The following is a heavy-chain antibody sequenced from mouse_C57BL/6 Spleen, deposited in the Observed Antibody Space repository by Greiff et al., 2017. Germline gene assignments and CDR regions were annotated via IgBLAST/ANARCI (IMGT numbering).Heavy chain of an antibody. Sequence: QVQLQQSGPELVKPGASVKISCKASGYAFSSSWMNWVKQRPGKGLEWIGRIYPGDGDTNYNGKFKGKATLTADKSSSTAYMQLSSLTSEDSAVYFCARKVITTVGYFDVWGTGTTVTVSS. V-gene: IGHV1-82*01. CDR1: GYAFSSSW. D-gene: IGHD1-1*01. J-gene: IGHJ1*03. CDR2: IYPGDGDT. CDR3: ARKVITTVGYFDV.